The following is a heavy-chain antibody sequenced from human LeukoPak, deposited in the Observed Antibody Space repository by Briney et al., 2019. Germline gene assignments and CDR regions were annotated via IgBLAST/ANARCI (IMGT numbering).Heavy chain of an antibody. CDR1: GGSISSYY. J-gene: IGHJ4*02. CDR3: ARNYYYDSSGYPYFDY. Sequence: PSETLSLTCTVSGGSISSYYWSWIRQPAGKGLEWIGRIYTSGSTNYNPSLKSRVTMPVDTSKNQFSLKLSSVTAADTAVYYCARNYYYDSSGYPYFDYWGQGTLVTVSS. CDR2: IYTSGST. D-gene: IGHD3-22*01. V-gene: IGHV4-4*07.